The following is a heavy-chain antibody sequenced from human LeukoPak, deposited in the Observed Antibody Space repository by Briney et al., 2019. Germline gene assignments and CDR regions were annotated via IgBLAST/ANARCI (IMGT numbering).Heavy chain of an antibody. CDR3: ARTGGNIYGWALDI. CDR2: ISGSGGGT. D-gene: IGHD3-10*01. Sequence: GGSLRLSCAASGFTFSSYGMSWVRQAPGKGLEWVSAISGSGGGTYYADSVKGRFTISRDNSKNTVYLQMNSLRAEDTAVYYCARTGGNIYGWALDIWGQGTTVTASS. V-gene: IGHV3-23*01. CDR1: GFTFSSYG. J-gene: IGHJ3*02.